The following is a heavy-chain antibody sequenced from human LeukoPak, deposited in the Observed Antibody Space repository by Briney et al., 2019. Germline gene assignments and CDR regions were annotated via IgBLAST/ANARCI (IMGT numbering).Heavy chain of an antibody. CDR1: GYTFTSYY. CDR3: ARGCGGDCYATNFDY. D-gene: IGHD2-21*02. CDR2: INPSGGST. Sequence: ASLKDSCKASGYTFTSYYMHWVRQAPGQGLEWMGIINPSGGSTSYAQTFQGRVTMTRDTSTSTVYMELSSLRSEDTAVYFCARGCGGDCYATNFDYWGQGTLVTVSS. V-gene: IGHV1-46*01. J-gene: IGHJ4*02.